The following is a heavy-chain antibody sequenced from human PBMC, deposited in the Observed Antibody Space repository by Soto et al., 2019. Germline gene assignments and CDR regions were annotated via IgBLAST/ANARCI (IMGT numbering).Heavy chain of an antibody. Sequence: VQLQESGPGLVKSSEILSLTCTVSGGSISSYYWAWIRQPVGEGLEYIGRIYTSDRTNYNPSFKGRVTMSVDASKNQFSLQMTSVTAADTAVYYCASLVYSSGCYYFDYWGPGTLVTVSS. CDR3: ASLVYSSGCYYFDY. CDR1: GGSISSYY. V-gene: IGHV4-4*07. D-gene: IGHD3-10*01. CDR2: IYTSDRT. J-gene: IGHJ4*02.